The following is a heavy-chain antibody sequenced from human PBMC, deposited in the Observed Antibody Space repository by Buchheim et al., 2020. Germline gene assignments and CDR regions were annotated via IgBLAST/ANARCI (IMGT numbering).Heavy chain of an antibody. Sequence: QVQLVESGGGVVQPGRSLSLSCAVTGFSFSLYDMHWVRQAPGKGLEWVATISYEGTTKYADSVKDRFTVSRENSKNTLSLQMSSLSVEDTAIYYCARDRRIYYFGSSAFDYWGQGTL. CDR3: ARDRRIYYFGSSAFDY. J-gene: IGHJ4*02. V-gene: IGHV3-30*03. CDR1: GFSFSLYD. D-gene: IGHD3-22*01. CDR2: ISYEGTTK.